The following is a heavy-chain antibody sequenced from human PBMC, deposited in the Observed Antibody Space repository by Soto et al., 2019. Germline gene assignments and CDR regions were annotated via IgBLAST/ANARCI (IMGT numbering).Heavy chain of an antibody. V-gene: IGHV1-18*04. CDR3: ARKTYYDILTGRYYFDY. Sequence: ASVKVSFKASGCTFTSYGISWVRHAPGQGLEWMGWISAYNGNTNYAQKLQGRVTMTTDTSTSTAYMELRSLRSDDTAVYYCARKTYYDILTGRYYFDYWGQGTLVTVSS. CDR1: GCTFTSYG. CDR2: ISAYNGNT. D-gene: IGHD3-9*01. J-gene: IGHJ4*02.